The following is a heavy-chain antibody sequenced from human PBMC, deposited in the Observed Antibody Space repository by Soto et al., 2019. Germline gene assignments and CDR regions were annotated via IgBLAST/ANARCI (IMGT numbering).Heavy chain of an antibody. J-gene: IGHJ6*02. Sequence: PGGSLRLSCAASGFTFSDHYMSWIRQAPGKGLEWISYINPSGTYTHYADSVKGRFTISRDNAENSLYLQMNSLRAEDTALYYCTRGHHSMDVWGQGAPVTVSS. CDR2: INPSGTYT. D-gene: IGHD5-18*01. V-gene: IGHV3-11*06. CDR3: TRGHHSMDV. CDR1: GFTFSDHY.